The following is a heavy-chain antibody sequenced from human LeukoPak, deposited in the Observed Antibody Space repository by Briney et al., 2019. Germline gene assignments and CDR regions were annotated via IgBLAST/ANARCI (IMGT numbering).Heavy chain of an antibody. CDR2: INPSGGST. Sequence: ASVKVSCKASGYTFTSYYMHWVRQAPGQGLEWMGIINPSGGSTSYAQKFQGRVTMTRDTSTSTVYMELSSLRSEDTAVYYCARDFRHYDSSGSLDYWGQGTLATVSS. CDR3: ARDFRHYDSSGSLDY. CDR1: GYTFTSYY. J-gene: IGHJ4*02. V-gene: IGHV1-46*01. D-gene: IGHD3-22*01.